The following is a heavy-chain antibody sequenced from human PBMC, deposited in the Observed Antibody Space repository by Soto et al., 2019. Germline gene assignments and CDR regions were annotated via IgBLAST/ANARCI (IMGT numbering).Heavy chain of an antibody. CDR1: GFTFSSYG. V-gene: IGHV3-30*18. D-gene: IGHD1-26*01. CDR3: AKDLPFGKDRLGATPFDY. J-gene: IGHJ4*02. Sequence: GGSLRLSCAASGFTFSSYGMHWVRQAPGKGLEWVAVISYDGSNKYYADSVKGRFTISRDNSKNTLYLQMNSLRAEDTAVYYCAKDLPFGKDRLGATPFDYWGQGTLVTVSS. CDR2: ISYDGSNK.